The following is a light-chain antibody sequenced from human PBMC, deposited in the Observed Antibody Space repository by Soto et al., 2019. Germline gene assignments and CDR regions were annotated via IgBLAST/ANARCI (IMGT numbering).Light chain of an antibody. J-gene: IGKJ1*01. Sequence: MQLHPSSSSLVASVSHRDPNTCRTSQSINNYLNWYQQKPGKAPKVLIYEATRLQSGVPSRFSGGGSGTDFTLTISSLQHEDIATYYCQRTYSLPLTFGQGTKVDIK. V-gene: IGKV1-39*01. CDR1: QSINNY. CDR2: EAT. CDR3: QRTYSLPLT.